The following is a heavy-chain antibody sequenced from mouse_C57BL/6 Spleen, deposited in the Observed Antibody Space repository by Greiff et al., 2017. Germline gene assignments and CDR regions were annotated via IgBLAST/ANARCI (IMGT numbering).Heavy chain of an antibody. CDR3: ARGDWDEDYAMDY. CDR1: GYTFPSYG. J-gene: IGHJ4*01. CDR2: IYPRSGNP. D-gene: IGHD4-1*01. Sequence: QVQLQQSGAELARPGASVKLSCKASGYTFPSYGISWVKQRTGQGLEWIGEIYPRSGNPYYNEKFKGKATLTADKSSSTAYMELRSLTSEDSAVYCWARGDWDEDYAMDYWGQGTSVTVSS. V-gene: IGHV1-81*01.